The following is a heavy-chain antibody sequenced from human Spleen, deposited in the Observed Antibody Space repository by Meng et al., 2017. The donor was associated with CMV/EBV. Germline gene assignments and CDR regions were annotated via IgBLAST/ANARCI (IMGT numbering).Heavy chain of an antibody. CDR1: GYTFTSYY. V-gene: IGHV1-46*01. CDR3: ARDPGSASGPYGMDV. J-gene: IGHJ6*02. CDR2: INPSGGST. D-gene: IGHD6-6*01. Sequence: ASVKVSCKASGYTFTSYYMHWVRQAPGQGLEWMGIINPSGGSTSYAQKFQGRVTMTRDTSTSTVYMELSSLRSEDTAVYYCARDPGSASGPYGMDVWGQGTTVTVSS.